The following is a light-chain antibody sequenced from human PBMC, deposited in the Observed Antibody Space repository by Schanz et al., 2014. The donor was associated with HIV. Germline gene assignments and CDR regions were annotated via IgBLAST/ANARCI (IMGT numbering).Light chain of an antibody. Sequence: IVLTQSPGTLSVSPGERATLSCRASQSVSSNLAWYQQKPGQAPRLLIYGASTRATSIPARFSGSGSGTDFTLTISSLQPEDFATYYCQQLNTFGGGTKVDIK. J-gene: IGKJ4*01. CDR1: QSVSSN. V-gene: IGKV3D-15*01. CDR2: GAS. CDR3: QQLNT.